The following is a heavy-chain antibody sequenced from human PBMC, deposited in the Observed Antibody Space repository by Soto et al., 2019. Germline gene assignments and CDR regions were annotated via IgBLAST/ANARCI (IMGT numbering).Heavy chain of an antibody. CDR1: GFTFSSYA. J-gene: IGHJ4*02. D-gene: IGHD4-17*01. V-gene: IGHV3-23*01. CDR3: AELGDYHKAPVYY. CDR2: ISGSGGST. Sequence: GGSLRLSCAASGFTFSSYAMSWVRQAPGKGLEWVSAISGSGGSTYYADSGKGRFTISRDNSKNTLYLQMNSLRAEDTAVYYCAELGDYHKAPVYYWGQGTLVTVSS.